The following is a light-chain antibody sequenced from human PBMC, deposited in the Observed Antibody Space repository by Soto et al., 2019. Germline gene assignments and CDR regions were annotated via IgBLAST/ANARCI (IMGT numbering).Light chain of an antibody. CDR1: QGIGGC. CDR2: AAS. CDR3: QQYYAYPRA. Sequence: AIRMIQSTNSLPASTGDRVTITCRASQGIGGCLAWYQVKRGKAPKLLMCAASTLQRGVPSRFSGSGSGTDFTLTISYLQSEDFATYYCQQYYAYPRAFGQGTKVDIK. V-gene: IGKV1-8*01. J-gene: IGKJ1*01.